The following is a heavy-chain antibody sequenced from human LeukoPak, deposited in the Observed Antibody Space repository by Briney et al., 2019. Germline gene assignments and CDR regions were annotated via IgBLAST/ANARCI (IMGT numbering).Heavy chain of an antibody. CDR3: ARDLYYYDSSGYYY. CDR1: GFTFSSYS. Sequence: GGSLRLSCVASGFTFSSYSMNWVRQAPGKGLEWVSSISSSSSYIYYADSVKGRFTISRDNAKNSLYLQMNSLRAEDTAVYYCARDLYYYDSSGYYYWGQGTLVTVSS. D-gene: IGHD3-22*01. J-gene: IGHJ4*02. CDR2: ISSSSSYI. V-gene: IGHV3-21*01.